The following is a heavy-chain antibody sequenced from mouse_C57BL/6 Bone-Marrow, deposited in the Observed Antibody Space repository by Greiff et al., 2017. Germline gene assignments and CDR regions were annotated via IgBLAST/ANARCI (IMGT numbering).Heavy chain of an antibody. V-gene: IGHV1-55*01. Sequence: QVQLKESGAELVKPGASVKMSCKASGYTFTSYWITWVKQRPGQGLEWIGDIYPGSGSTNYNEKFKSKVTLTVDTSSSTAYMQLSSLTSEDSAVXYCARRGYGRRYFDVWGTGTTVTVSS. J-gene: IGHJ1*03. CDR1: GYTFTSYW. CDR3: ARRGYGRRYFDV. CDR2: IYPGSGST. D-gene: IGHD1-1*01.